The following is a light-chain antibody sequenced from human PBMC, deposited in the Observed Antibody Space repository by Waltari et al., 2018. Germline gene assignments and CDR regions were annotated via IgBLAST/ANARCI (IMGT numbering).Light chain of an antibody. CDR1: SPNIGSDT. CDR2: TEN. CDR3: ATWDDTLHGCWV. V-gene: IGLV1-44*01. Sequence: QSVLTQPPSVSGTPGQRVTISCSGSSPNIGSDTVNWFQHLPGTAPKLLIYTENQRPSGVPDRFSGSKSGTSASLAISGLQSEDEADYYCATWDDTLHGCWVFGGGTKLTVL. J-gene: IGLJ3*02.